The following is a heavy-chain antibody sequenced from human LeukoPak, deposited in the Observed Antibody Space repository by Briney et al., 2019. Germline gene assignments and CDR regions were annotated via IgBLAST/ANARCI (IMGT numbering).Heavy chain of an antibody. CDR3: ASNSGSYYVVPYYFDY. V-gene: IGHV3-7*03. D-gene: IGHD1-26*01. CDR2: IKEDGTET. CDR1: GFMFSSNW. Sequence: GGSLRLSCAASGFMFSSNWMSWVRLAPGKGLEWVANIKEDGTETYYVDSVKGRFTISRDNAKNSLYLQMNSLRAEDTAVYYCASNSGSYYVVPYYFDYWGQGTLVTVSS. J-gene: IGHJ4*02.